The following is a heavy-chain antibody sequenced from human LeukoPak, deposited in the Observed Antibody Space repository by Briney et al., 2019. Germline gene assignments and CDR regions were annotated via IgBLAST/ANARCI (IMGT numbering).Heavy chain of an antibody. Sequence: PGGSLRLPCAASGFTFSSYAMSWVRQAPGKGLEWVSAISGSGGSTYYADSVKGRFTISRDNSKNTLYLQMNSLRAEDTAVYYCAKGGRDYYYYMDVWGKGTTVTVSS. J-gene: IGHJ6*03. CDR2: ISGSGGST. V-gene: IGHV3-23*01. D-gene: IGHD3/OR15-3a*01. CDR3: AKGGRDYYYYMDV. CDR1: GFTFSSYA.